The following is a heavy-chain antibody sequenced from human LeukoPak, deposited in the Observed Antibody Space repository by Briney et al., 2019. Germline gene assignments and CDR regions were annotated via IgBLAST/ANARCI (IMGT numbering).Heavy chain of an antibody. CDR3: ARGHQLLLSRHDY. D-gene: IGHD2-2*01. CDR1: GFTFSSYS. CDR2: ISSSSSTI. J-gene: IGHJ4*02. Sequence: PGGSLRLSCAASGFTFSSYSMNWVRQAPGKGLEWVSYISSSSSTIYYADSVKGRFTISRDNAKNSLYLQMNSLRAEDTAVYYCARGHQLLLSRHDYWGQGTLVTVSS. V-gene: IGHV3-48*04.